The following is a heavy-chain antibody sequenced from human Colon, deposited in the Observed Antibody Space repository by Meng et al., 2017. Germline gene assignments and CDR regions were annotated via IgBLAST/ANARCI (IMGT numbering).Heavy chain of an antibody. Sequence: EVQLLESGGGLVQPGGSLRLTCAASGFTFTNYAMSWVRQAPGKGLEWVSGISGSGVYTYYADSVKGRFTISRDSSKNTLYLQMNSLRAEDTAVYYCAKAYATGEYGTDGSGYPYWGQGTLVTVSS. CDR2: ISGSGVYT. CDR3: AKAYATGEYGTDGSGYPY. V-gene: IGHV3-23*01. CDR1: GFTFTNYA. J-gene: IGHJ4*02. D-gene: IGHD3-22*01.